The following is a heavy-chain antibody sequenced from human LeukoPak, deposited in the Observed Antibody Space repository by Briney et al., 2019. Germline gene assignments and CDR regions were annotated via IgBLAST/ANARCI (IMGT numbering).Heavy chain of an antibody. V-gene: IGHV3-7*01. CDR2: IKQDGSEK. J-gene: IGHJ4*02. CDR3: AREGGYNPYFGY. Sequence: GGSLRLSCAASAFTFSSYWMSWVRQAPGKGLEWVANIKQDGSEKYYVDSVKGRFTISRDNAKNSLYLQMNSLRAEDTAVYYCAREGGYNPYFGYWGQGTLVTVSS. CDR1: AFTFSSYW. D-gene: IGHD5-24*01.